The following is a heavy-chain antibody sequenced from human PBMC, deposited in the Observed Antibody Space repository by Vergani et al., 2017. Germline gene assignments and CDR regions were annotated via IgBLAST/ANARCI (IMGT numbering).Heavy chain of an antibody. CDR3: ASQLAVAGTHVPHGFDY. D-gene: IGHD6-19*01. Sequence: QVQLVETGGGVVQPGGSLRLYCATSGFSFHTYGAHWVRQAPGKGLEWVAFIGYDGRIKYNVDSVKGRFTISRDTSKKTLSLQMRSLRADDTAVYYCASQLAVAGTHVPHGFDYWGQGTLVTVSS. CDR2: IGYDGRIK. J-gene: IGHJ4*02. CDR1: GFSFHTYG. V-gene: IGHV3-30*02.